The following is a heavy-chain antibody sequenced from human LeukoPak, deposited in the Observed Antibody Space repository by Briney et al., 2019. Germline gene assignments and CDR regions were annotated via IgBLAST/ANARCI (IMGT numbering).Heavy chain of an antibody. CDR3: ARGLFVAGSFFDS. D-gene: IGHD1-26*01. CDR2: ISPSGGAI. J-gene: IGHJ4*02. Sequence: PGGSLRLSCAASGFTFSDYYMSWIRQAPGKGLEWLAFISPSGGAIYYADSVKGRFTISRDNAKNSLYLQMNSLKAEDTAVCYCARGLFVAGSFFDSWGQGTLVTVSS. CDR1: GFTFSDYY. V-gene: IGHV3-11*04.